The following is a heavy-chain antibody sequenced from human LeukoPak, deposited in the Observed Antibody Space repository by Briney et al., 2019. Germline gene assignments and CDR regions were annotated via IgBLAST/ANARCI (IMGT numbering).Heavy chain of an antibody. CDR1: GLTVSGHY. CDR3: ARRLPYSYSGRDFYQWGYFDL. D-gene: IGHD5-24*01. J-gene: IGHJ2*01. V-gene: IGHV3-66*01. Sequence: GGSLRLSCAASGLTVSGHYMSWVRQAPGKGLEWVSVLYSGGTTTYYADSVKARFTISRDDSKNTLYLQMNSLRAEDTAVYYCARRLPYSYSGRDFYQWGYFDLWGRGTLVTVTS. CDR2: LYSGGTTT.